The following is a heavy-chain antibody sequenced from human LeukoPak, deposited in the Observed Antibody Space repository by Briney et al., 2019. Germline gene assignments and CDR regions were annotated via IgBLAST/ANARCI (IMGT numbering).Heavy chain of an antibody. V-gene: IGHV3-23*01. D-gene: IGHD6-19*01. CDR2: ISGSGGNT. CDR1: GFTFSSYA. CDR3: ARDLSIAVFDY. Sequence: PGGSLRLSCAASGFTFSSYAMSWVRQAPGKGLEWVSSISGSGGNTFYADSVKGRFTISRDNSKNTVYLQMNSLRAEDTAVYFCARDLSIAVFDYWGQGTLVTVSS. J-gene: IGHJ4*02.